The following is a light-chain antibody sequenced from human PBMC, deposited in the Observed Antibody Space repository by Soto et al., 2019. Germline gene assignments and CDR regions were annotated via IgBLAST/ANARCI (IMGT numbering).Light chain of an antibody. CDR3: AVWDDSLYGRV. Sequence: QSVLTQPPSASGTPGQRVTISCSGGRSNIGSNPVNWYQQFPGRAPKLLIDSNNQRPSGVPDRFSGSRSGSSASLAISGLQSEDEADYYCAVWDDSLYGRVFGTGTKLTVL. V-gene: IGLV1-44*01. CDR1: RSNIGSNP. J-gene: IGLJ1*01. CDR2: SNN.